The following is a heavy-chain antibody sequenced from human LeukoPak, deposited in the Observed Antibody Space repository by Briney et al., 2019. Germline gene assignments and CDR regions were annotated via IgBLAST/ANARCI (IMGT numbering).Heavy chain of an antibody. CDR3: ARGDTSGWAHYFDS. CDR2: VYYSGST. Sequence: PSETLSLTCTVSGGSISSSSYYWGWIRQPPGKGLEWIGYVYYSGSTSYNPSLKSRVTMSVDTSNNQFSLRLDSVTAADTAVYFCARGDTSGWAHYFDSWGQGTLVTVSS. CDR1: GGSISSSSYY. D-gene: IGHD6-19*01. J-gene: IGHJ4*02. V-gene: IGHV4-61*05.